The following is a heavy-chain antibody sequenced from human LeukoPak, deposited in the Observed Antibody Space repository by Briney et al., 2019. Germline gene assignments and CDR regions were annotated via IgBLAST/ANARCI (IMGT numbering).Heavy chain of an antibody. Sequence: PSGTLSLTCTVSGGSSGAIRSYYWTWVRQPPGKGLEWIGHMYYHGYTHYNPSLKSRVTISIDTSKSQFSLNLSSVTDADTAVYYCARAAAGLGNWFDPWGQGTLVTVSS. CDR3: ARAAAGLGNWFDP. CDR1: GGSSGAIRSYY. D-gene: IGHD6-13*01. V-gene: IGHV4-59*01. CDR2: MYYHGYT. J-gene: IGHJ5*02.